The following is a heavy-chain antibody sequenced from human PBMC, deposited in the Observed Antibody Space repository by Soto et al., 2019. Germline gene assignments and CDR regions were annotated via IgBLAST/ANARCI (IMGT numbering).Heavy chain of an antibody. Sequence: EVQLVESGGGLVQPGGSLRLSCAASGFTFSSYAMHWVRQAPGKGLEYVSAISSNGGSTYYANSVKGRFTISRDNSKNTLYLQMGSLRAEDMAVYYWARAGFTTSDFDYWGQGTLVTVSS. CDR2: ISSNGGST. J-gene: IGHJ4*02. CDR3: ARAGFTTSDFDY. D-gene: IGHD1-1*01. CDR1: GFTFSSYA. V-gene: IGHV3-64*01.